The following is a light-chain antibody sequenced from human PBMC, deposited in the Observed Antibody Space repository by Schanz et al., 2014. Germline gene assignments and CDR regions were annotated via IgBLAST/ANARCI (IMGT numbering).Light chain of an antibody. V-gene: IGLV2-8*01. CDR1: SSDVGGHDY. CDR2: QVT. Sequence: QSALTQPPSASGAPGQSVTISCTGTSSDVGGHDYVSWYQHHPGKAPKVMIYQVTKRPSGVPDRFSGSKSGNTASLTISGLQAEDEADYHCCSYAGSNTYVVFGGGTKLTVL. CDR3: CSYAGSNTYVV. J-gene: IGLJ2*01.